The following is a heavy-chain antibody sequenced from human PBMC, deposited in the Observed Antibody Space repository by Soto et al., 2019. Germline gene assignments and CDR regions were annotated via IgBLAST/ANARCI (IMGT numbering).Heavy chain of an antibody. J-gene: IGHJ6*02. Sequence: GGSLRLSCAASGFTFSSYAMHWVRQAPGKGLEWVAVISHDGSNKYYADSVKGRFTISRDNSKNTLYLQMNSLRAEDTAVYYCARAIRVGVAGYSSSSKYYYYGMDVWGQGTTVTVSS. D-gene: IGHD6-6*01. V-gene: IGHV3-30-3*01. CDR2: ISHDGSNK. CDR1: GFTFSSYA. CDR3: ARAIRVGVAGYSSSSKYYYYGMDV.